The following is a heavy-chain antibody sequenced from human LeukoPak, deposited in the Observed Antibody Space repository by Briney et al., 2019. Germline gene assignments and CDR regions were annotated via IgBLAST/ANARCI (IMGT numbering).Heavy chain of an antibody. V-gene: IGHV3-48*03. CDR1: GFTFSSYE. CDR2: ISSSGSTI. CDR3: ARLAVAYNWFDP. J-gene: IGHJ5*02. D-gene: IGHD6-19*01. Sequence: PGGSLRLSCAASGFTFSSYEMNWVHQAPGKGLEWISYISSSGSTIYYADSVKGRITISRDNAKNSLYLQMNSLRVEDTAIYYCARLAVAYNWFDPWGQGTLVTVSS.